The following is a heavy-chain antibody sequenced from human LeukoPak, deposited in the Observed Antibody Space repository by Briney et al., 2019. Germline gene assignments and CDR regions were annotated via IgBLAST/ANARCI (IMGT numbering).Heavy chain of an antibody. CDR1: GFTFSSYA. V-gene: IGHV3-64*01. CDR2: ISSNGGST. Sequence: GGSLRLSCAASGFTFSSYAVHWVRQAPGKGLEYVSAISSNGGSTYYANSVKGRFTISRDNSKNTLYLQMGSLRAEDMAVYYCARGEIPGAFDIWGQGTMVTVSS. D-gene: IGHD5-24*01. CDR3: ARGEIPGAFDI. J-gene: IGHJ3*02.